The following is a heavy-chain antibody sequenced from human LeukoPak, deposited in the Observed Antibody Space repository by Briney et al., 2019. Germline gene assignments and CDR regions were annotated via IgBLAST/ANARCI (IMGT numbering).Heavy chain of an antibody. D-gene: IGHD6-25*01. J-gene: IGHJ6*02. CDR1: GFTFDDYA. CDR3: AKESRYYYYGMDV. CDR2: ISWNSGSI. V-gene: IGHV3-9*01. Sequence: GGSLRLSCAASGFTFDDYAMHWVRQAPGKGLEWVSRISWNSGSIGYADSVKGRFTISRDNAKNSLYLQMNSLRAEDTALYYCAKESRYYYYGMDVWGQGTTVTVSS.